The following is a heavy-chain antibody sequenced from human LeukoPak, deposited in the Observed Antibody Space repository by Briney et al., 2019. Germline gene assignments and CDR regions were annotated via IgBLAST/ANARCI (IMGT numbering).Heavy chain of an antibody. J-gene: IGHJ4*02. CDR1: GYTLTELS. D-gene: IGHD2-15*01. V-gene: IGHV1-24*01. CDR2: FDPEDGET. CDR3: ATDLGYCSGGSCRDY. Sequence: VASVKVSFKVSGYTLTELSMHWVRQAPGKGLEWMGGFDPEDGETIYAQKFQGRVTMTEDTSTDTAYMELSSLRSEDTAVYYCATDLGYCSGGSCRDYWGQGTLVTVSS.